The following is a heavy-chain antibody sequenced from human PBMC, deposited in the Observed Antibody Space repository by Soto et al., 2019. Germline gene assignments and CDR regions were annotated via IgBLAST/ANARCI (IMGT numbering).Heavy chain of an antibody. CDR2: ISSSSSYI. J-gene: IGHJ4*02. CDR3: AKDQLGVWGSYRYICGIDY. V-gene: IGHV3-21*04. CDR1: GFTFSSYS. Sequence: GSLRLSCAASGFTFSSYSMNWVRQAPGKGLEWVSSISSSSSYIYYADSVKGRFTISRDNGKNSLYLQMNSLRTEDTAVYYCAKDQLGVWGSYRYICGIDYWGQGTLVTVSS. D-gene: IGHD3-16*02.